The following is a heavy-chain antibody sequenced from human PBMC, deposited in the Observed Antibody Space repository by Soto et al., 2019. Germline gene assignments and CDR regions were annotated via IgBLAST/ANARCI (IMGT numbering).Heavy chain of an antibody. D-gene: IGHD3-22*01. J-gene: IGHJ4*02. V-gene: IGHV4-59*02. CDR2: IYYNGMT. Sequence: PSETLSLTCSISGGSVIGDYWTWIRQPPGKPMEWIAFIYYNGMTNYNPSLKTRVTVSMDTSENQVSLKVTSVTASDTAVYYCARTTNSNGPYYFDSWGPGTLVTVSS. CDR3: ARTTNSNGPYYFDS. CDR1: GGSVIGDY.